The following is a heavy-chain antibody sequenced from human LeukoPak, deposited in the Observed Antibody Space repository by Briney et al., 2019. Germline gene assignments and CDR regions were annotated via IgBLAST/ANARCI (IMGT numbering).Heavy chain of an antibody. CDR1: GFTFSDYY. CDR2: ISGSSSNT. CDR3: AISDRR. J-gene: IGHJ4*02. V-gene: IGHV3-11*03. Sequence: PGGSLRLSCVASGFTFSDYYMTWIRQAPGKGLEWVSYISGSSSNTNYADSVKGRFTISRDNAKNSLYLQMNSLRDDDSAVYYCAISDRRGGQGTLVTVSS. D-gene: IGHD3-10*01.